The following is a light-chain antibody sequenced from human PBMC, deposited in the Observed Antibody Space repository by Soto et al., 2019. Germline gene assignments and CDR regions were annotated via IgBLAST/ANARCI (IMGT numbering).Light chain of an antibody. CDR2: GAS. V-gene: IGKV3-20*01. CDR1: QTVYHGH. CDR3: QQYVSSPRT. Sequence: EIVLTQSPGTLSLSPGERATLSCRASQTVYHGHVAWYQQKPGQAPRLLIYGASTRATGIPDRFSGGESGTGFTLTISRLEPEDFAVYYCQQYVSSPRTFGQGTKVEIK. J-gene: IGKJ1*01.